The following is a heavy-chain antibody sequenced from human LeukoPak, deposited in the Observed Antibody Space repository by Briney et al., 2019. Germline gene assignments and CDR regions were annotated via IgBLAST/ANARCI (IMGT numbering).Heavy chain of an antibody. D-gene: IGHD5-18*01. CDR2: ISSSGSTI. V-gene: IGHV3-48*03. CDR1: GFTFSSYE. J-gene: IGHJ3*02. Sequence: GGSLRLSCAASGFTFSSYEMNWVRQAPGKGLERVSYISSSGSTIYYADSVKGRFTISRDNAKNSLYLQMNSLRAEDMALYYCAKDIGAMVTNAFDIWGQGTMVTVSS. CDR3: AKDIGAMVTNAFDI.